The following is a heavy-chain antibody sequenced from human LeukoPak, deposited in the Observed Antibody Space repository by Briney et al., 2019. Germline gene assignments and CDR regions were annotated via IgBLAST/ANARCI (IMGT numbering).Heavy chain of an antibody. CDR1: GFTFSRYS. CDR2: ISSSSGYI. D-gene: IGHD3-22*01. V-gene: IGHV3-21*01. Sequence: GGSLRLSCAASGFTFSRYSMSWVRLAPGKGLEWVSSISSSSGYIYYADSVKGRFTISRDNAKKSLYLQMNSLRAEDTAVYYCARFRTYYYDSSGYPDAFDIWGQGTMVTVSS. J-gene: IGHJ3*02. CDR3: ARFRTYYYDSSGYPDAFDI.